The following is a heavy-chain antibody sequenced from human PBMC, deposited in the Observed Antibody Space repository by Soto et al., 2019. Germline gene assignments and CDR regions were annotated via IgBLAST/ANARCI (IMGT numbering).Heavy chain of an antibody. D-gene: IGHD3-3*01. V-gene: IGHV3-9*01. CDR3: VKDVVSRHYDFTNFDS. CDR2: IDWNRATT. J-gene: IGHJ4*02. Sequence: EVQLLESGGGVVQPGGSLRLSCIASGFIFDDYAIHWVRQVPGKGLEWGSGIDWNRATTGYADSVKGRFTLSRDNARNSVLLQMNSLRPEDTALYYCVKDVVSRHYDFTNFDSWGQGTLVTVSS. CDR1: GFIFDDYA.